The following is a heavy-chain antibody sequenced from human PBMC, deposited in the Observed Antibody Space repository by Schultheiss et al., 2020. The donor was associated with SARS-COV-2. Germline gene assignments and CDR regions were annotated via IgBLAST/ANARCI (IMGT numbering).Heavy chain of an antibody. J-gene: IGHJ5*02. CDR2: INHSGST. Sequence: SETLSLTCAVYGGSLSGYYWTWIRQSPGKGLEWIGEINHSGSTNYNPSLKSRVTISVDTSKNQFSLKVSSVTAADTAVYYCARGIVVVPAYWFDPWGQGTLVTVSS. CDR1: GGSLSGYY. D-gene: IGHD2-2*01. V-gene: IGHV4-34*01. CDR3: ARGIVVVPAYWFDP.